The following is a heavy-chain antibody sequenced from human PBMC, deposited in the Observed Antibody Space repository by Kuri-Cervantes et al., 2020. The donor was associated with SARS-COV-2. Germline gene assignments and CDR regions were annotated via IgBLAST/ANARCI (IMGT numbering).Heavy chain of an antibody. CDR1: GFTFSIYA. Sequence: GGSLRLSCAASGFTFSIYAMSWVRQAPGKGLEWVSTFSVSGNTTYYADSVKGRFTTSRDNSKNTLYLQMNSLRAEDTAVYYCAKGSATSVWGQGTLVTVSS. V-gene: IGHV3-23*01. J-gene: IGHJ4*02. CDR3: AKGSATSV. CDR2: FSVSGNTT. D-gene: IGHD1-26*01.